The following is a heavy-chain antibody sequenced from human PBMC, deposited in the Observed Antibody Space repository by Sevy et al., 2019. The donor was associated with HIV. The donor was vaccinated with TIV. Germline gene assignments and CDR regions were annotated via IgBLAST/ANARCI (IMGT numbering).Heavy chain of an antibody. J-gene: IGHJ6*02. CDR3: ANAYSGSYSHSYLYALDV. V-gene: IGHV3-30*18. CDR1: GFSFSYYG. D-gene: IGHD1-26*01. Sequence: GGSLRLSCIGSGFSFSYYGIHWVRQFPGKGLDWVALISHDGINEYYADSVKGRFTISRDNSKNTVYLEMNSLRNEDTPIYFCANAYSGSYSHSYLYALDVWGQGTTVTVSS. CDR2: ISHDGINE.